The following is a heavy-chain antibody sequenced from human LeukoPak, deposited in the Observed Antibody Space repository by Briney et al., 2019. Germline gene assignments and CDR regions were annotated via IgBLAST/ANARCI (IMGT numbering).Heavy chain of an antibody. J-gene: IGHJ6*03. Sequence: PGGSLRLSCAASGFTFSDFWMHWVRQAPGKGLVWVSRINSGGTVTNYADSLKGRVTISRDNSNNTLFLEMNNLRAEDTAVYYCANSRPGARTFYYFYTAVWGKGTTVIVSS. V-gene: IGHV3-74*01. D-gene: IGHD1-7*01. CDR3: ANSRPGARTFYYFYTAV. CDR2: INSGGTVT. CDR1: GFTFSDFW.